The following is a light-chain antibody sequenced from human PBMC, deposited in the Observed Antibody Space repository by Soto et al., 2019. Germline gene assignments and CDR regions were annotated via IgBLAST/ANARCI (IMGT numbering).Light chain of an antibody. CDR1: SSDIGGYNY. V-gene: IGLV2-14*01. Sequence: QSVLTQPASVSGSPGQSITISCTGTSSDIGGYNYVSWYQQHPDKVPKLMIYDVTNRPSGVSNRFSGSKSGNTASLTISGLQAEDEADYYCSSYTGSSTLIFGGGTKLTVL. CDR3: SSYTGSSTLI. CDR2: DVT. J-gene: IGLJ2*01.